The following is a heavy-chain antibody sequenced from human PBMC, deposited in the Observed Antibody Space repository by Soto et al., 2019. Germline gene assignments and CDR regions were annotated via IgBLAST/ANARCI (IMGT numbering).Heavy chain of an antibody. CDR1: GGSISSYY. J-gene: IGHJ6*03. CDR2: IYYSGST. Sequence: PSETLSLTCTVSGGSISSYYWSWIRQPPGKGLEWIGYIYYSGSTNYNPSLKSRVTISVDTSKNQFSLKLSSVTAADTAVYYCERPSHCCSTYPTDYYIDVWGKGTTVTVSS. D-gene: IGHD2-2*01. V-gene: IGHV4-59*08. CDR3: ERPSHCCSTYPTDYYIDV.